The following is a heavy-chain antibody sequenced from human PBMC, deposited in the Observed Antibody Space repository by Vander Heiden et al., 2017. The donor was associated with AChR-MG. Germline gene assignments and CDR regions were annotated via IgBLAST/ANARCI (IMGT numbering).Heavy chain of an antibody. D-gene: IGHD2-21*02. CDR3: AKMGGDPGDGVDY. J-gene: IGHJ4*02. CDR2: ISNDGSTK. V-gene: IGHV3-30*18. CDR1: GFSFNTYG. Sequence: QVQLVESGGGVVQPGMSLRLSCAASGFSFNTYGMHWVRQAPGKGLEWVAVISNDGSTKIYADSVKGRFTISRDNSKKTLDVQMNSLRVEDTAVYYCAKMGGDPGDGVDYWGQGTLVTVSS.